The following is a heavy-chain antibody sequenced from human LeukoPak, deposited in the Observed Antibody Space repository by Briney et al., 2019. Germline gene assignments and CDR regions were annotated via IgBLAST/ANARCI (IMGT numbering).Heavy chain of an antibody. J-gene: IGHJ4*02. CDR3: ARATPYYYDSSSYPPGYFDY. CDR1: GDSISNGESS. CDR2: IYNSGST. D-gene: IGHD3-22*01. Sequence: PSETLSLTCAVSGDSISNGESSWSWIRQPPGKGLEWIGYIYNSGSTYNPSLKSRVTIAVDTSKNQFSLKLSSVTAADTAVYYCARATPYYYDSSSYPPGYFDYWGQGTLVTVSS. V-gene: IGHV4-30-4*07.